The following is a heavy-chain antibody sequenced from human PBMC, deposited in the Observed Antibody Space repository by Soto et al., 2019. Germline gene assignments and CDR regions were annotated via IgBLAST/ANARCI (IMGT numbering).Heavy chain of an antibody. D-gene: IGHD3-22*01. CDR2: IYYSGSP. J-gene: IGHJ6*02. CDR1: GGSISSSSYY. CDR3: ARRLYYDSSGFEGGGMDV. V-gene: IGHV4-39*01. Sequence: SETLPLTCTVSGGSISSSSYYWGWIRQPPGKGLEWIGSIYYSGSPYYNPSLKSRVTISVDTSKNQFSLKLSSVTAADTALYYFARRLYYDSSGFEGGGMDVWGQGTTVTVSS.